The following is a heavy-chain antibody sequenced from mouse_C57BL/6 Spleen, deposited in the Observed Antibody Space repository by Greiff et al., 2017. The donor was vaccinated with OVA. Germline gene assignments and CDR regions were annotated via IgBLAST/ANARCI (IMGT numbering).Heavy chain of an antibody. CDR1: GYTFTSYW. CDR2: IYPGSGST. Sequence: QVQLQQPGAELVKPGASVKMSCKASGYTFTSYWITWVKQRPGQGLEWIGDIYPGSGSTNYNEKFKSKATLTVDTSSSTAYMQLSSLTSEDSAVYYCARPDLRVGYYAMDYWGQGTSVTVSS. J-gene: IGHJ4*01. V-gene: IGHV1-55*01. CDR3: ARPDLRVGYYAMDY. D-gene: IGHD1-1*01.